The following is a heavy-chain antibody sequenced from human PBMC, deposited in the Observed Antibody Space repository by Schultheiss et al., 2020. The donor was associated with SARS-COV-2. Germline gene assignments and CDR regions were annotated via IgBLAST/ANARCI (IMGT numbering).Heavy chain of an antibody. Sequence: GGSLRLSCAASGFTFSDYYMSWIRQAPGKGLEWVSSISSSSSYIYYADSVKGRFTISRDNAKNSLYLQMNSLRAEDTAVYYCARDPPTYYYDSSGYCFDYWGQGTLVTVSS. J-gene: IGHJ4*02. V-gene: IGHV3-11*06. CDR3: ARDPPTYYYDSSGYCFDY. D-gene: IGHD3-22*01. CDR2: ISSSSSYI. CDR1: GFTFSDYY.